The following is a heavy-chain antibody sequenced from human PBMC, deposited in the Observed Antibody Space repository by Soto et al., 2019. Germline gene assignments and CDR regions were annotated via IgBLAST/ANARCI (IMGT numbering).Heavy chain of an antibody. D-gene: IGHD2-21*01. Sequence: EVQLVESGGGLVQPGGSLRLSCSASGFTFSSYAMHWVRQAPGKGLEYVSVISSNGGSTYYADSVKGRFTISRDNSKNTLYLQMSSLRAEDTAVYYCVKQVRSSYSFDYWGQGTLVTVSS. CDR1: GFTFSSYA. CDR2: ISSNGGST. V-gene: IGHV3-64D*06. J-gene: IGHJ4*02. CDR3: VKQVRSSYSFDY.